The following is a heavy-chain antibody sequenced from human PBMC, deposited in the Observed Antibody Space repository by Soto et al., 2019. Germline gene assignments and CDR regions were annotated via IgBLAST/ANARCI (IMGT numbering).Heavy chain of an antibody. Sequence: ASVKVSCKASGYTFTSYAMHWVRQAPGQRLEWMGWINAGNGNTKYSQKFQGRVTITRDTSASTAYMELSSLRSEDTAVYYCARDWGTTTVSLNWFDPWGQGTLVTVSS. CDR1: GYTFTSYA. D-gene: IGHD4-17*01. V-gene: IGHV1-3*01. CDR3: ARDWGTTTVSLNWFDP. J-gene: IGHJ5*02. CDR2: INAGNGNT.